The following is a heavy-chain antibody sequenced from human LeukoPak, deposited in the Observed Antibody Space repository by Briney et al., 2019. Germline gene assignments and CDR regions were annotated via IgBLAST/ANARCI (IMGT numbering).Heavy chain of an antibody. V-gene: IGHV3-23*01. CDR1: GFTFSSYA. D-gene: IGHD6-13*01. J-gene: IGHJ4*02. CDR2: ISGSGGST. Sequence: GGSLRLSCAASGFTFSSYAVSWVRQAPGKGLEWVSAISGSGGSTYYADSVKGRFTISRDNSKNTLYLQMDSLRAEDTAVYYCAKASGYSSSWWSFDYWGQGTLVTVSS. CDR3: AKASGYSSSWWSFDY.